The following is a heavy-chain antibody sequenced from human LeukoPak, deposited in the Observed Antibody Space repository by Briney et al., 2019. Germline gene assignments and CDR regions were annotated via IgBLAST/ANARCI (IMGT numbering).Heavy chain of an antibody. CDR3: ARESPTSYFGLDV. J-gene: IGHJ6*02. V-gene: IGHV4-39*07. CDR1: GGSISRSNYY. Sequence: PSETLSLTCTVSGGSISRSNYYWGWIRQPPGKGLEWIGSIFYSGSTYYNPSLKSRVTISVDTSKNQFSLKMSSVTAADTAVYYCARESPTSYFGLDVWGQGTTVTVSS. CDR2: IFYSGST.